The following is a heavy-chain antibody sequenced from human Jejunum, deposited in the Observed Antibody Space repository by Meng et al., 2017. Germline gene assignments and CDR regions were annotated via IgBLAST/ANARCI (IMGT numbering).Heavy chain of an antibody. CDR3: ARDSETYPTYFDY. D-gene: IGHD5-24*01. CDR1: GGAVSSGFYY. CDR2: ISDSGTT. Sequence: QVQLQDSGPGFVRPVDTLALSWTVSGGAVSSGFYYWSWIRQPPGKGLEWIWYISDSGTTNYNPSLKSRVTMSVDTSKNHFSLKLTSVTAADTAVYFCARDSETYPTYFDYWGQGTLVTVSS. V-gene: IGHV4-61*03. J-gene: IGHJ4*02.